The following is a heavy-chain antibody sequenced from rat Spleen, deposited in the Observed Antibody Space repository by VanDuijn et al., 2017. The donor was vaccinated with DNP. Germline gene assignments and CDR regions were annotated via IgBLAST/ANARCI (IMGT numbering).Heavy chain of an antibody. Sequence: QVQLKESGPGLVQPSQTLSLTCTVSGFSLTSYTVSWVRQPPGKGLEWIATISSGGSTYYNSALKSRLSISRDTSKSQVCLEMNSLQTEDTAIYFCARSHTTGMTWFAYWGHGTLVTVSS. CDR3: ARSHTTGMTWFAY. J-gene: IGHJ3*01. D-gene: IGHD1-7*01. V-gene: IGHV2-6*01. CDR2: ISSGGST. CDR1: GFSLTSYT.